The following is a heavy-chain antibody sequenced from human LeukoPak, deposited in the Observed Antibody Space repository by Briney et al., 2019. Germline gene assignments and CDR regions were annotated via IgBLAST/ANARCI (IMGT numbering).Heavy chain of an antibody. CDR1: GYTFTGYY. CDR2: INPNSGGT. J-gene: IGHJ6*02. CDR3: ARKTTPYYYGMDF. D-gene: IGHD1-7*01. V-gene: IGHV1-2*02. Sequence: GASVKVSCKASGYTFTGYYMHWVRQAPGQGLEWMGWINPNSGGTNYAQKFQGRVTMTRNTSKSTAYMELSSLRSEDTAVYYCARKTTPYYYGMDFWGQGTTVTVSS.